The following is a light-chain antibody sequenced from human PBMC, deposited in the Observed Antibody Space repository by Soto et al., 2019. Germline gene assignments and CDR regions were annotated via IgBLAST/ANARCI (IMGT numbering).Light chain of an antibody. CDR1: SSDVGGYNF. J-gene: IGLJ1*01. V-gene: IGLV2-14*01. CDR2: EVS. CDR3: CSYAGRSTYL. Sequence: QSVLTQPASASGSPGQSITISCTGTSSDVGGYNFVSWYQHHPDKAPKLIIYEVSNRPSGVSYRFSGSKSGNTASLTVSGLQAEDEADYYCCSYAGRSTYLFGAGTKLTVL.